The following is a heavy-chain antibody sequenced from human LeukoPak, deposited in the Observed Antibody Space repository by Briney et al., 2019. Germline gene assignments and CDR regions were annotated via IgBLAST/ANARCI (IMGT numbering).Heavy chain of an antibody. CDR3: ARVTGRRGDFWSGYPYNWFDP. D-gene: IGHD3-3*01. CDR2: IYYSGST. J-gene: IGHJ5*02. CDR1: GGSISSYY. Sequence: SETLSLTCSVSGGSISSYYWSWIRQPPGKGLEWIGYIYYSGSTNYNPSLKSRVTISVDTSKNQFFLKLSSVTAADTAVYYCARVTGRRGDFWSGYPYNWFDPWGQGTLVTVSS. V-gene: IGHV4-59*01.